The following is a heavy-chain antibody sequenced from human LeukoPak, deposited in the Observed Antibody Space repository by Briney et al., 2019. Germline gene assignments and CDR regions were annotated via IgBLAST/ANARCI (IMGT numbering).Heavy chain of an antibody. D-gene: IGHD4-17*01. V-gene: IGHV3-74*01. CDR2: INSDGSGT. CDR1: GFTFSSYW. J-gene: IGHJ4*02. CDR3: ARGVPLTVTRARDY. Sequence: PGGSLRLSCAASGFTFSSYWMHWVRQAPGNGLVWVSRINSDGSGTSYADSVKGRFTISRDNAKNTLYLQMNSLRAEDTAVYYCARGVPLTVTRARDYWGQGTLVTVSS.